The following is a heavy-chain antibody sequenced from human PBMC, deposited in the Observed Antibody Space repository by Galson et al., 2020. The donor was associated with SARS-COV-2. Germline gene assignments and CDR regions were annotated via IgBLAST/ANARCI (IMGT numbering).Heavy chain of an antibody. Sequence: SGPTLVKPTQTLTLTCTFSGFSLSTSGMCVSWIRQPPGKALEWLALIDWDDDKYYSTSLKTRLTISKDTSKNQVVLTMTNMDPVDTATYYCARIDYDILTGYRPFDYWGQGTLVTVSS. D-gene: IGHD3-9*01. CDR1: GFSLSTSGMC. J-gene: IGHJ4*02. CDR3: ARIDYDILTGYRPFDY. V-gene: IGHV2-70*01. CDR2: IDWDDDK.